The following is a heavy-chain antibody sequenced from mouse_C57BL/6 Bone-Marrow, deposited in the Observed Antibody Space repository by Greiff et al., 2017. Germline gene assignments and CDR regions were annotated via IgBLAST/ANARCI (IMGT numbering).Heavy chain of an antibody. V-gene: IGHV5-9-1*02. J-gene: IGHJ4*01. Sequence: DVKLQESGEGLVKPGGSLKLSCAASGFTFSSYAMSWVRQTPEKRLEWVAYISSGGDYIYYADTVKGRFTISRDNARNTLYLQMSSLKSEDTAMYYCTKVSIYYYGSSPDFDAMDYWGQGTSVTVSS. CDR3: TKVSIYYYGSSPDFDAMDY. D-gene: IGHD1-1*01. CDR2: ISSGGDYI. CDR1: GFTFSSYA.